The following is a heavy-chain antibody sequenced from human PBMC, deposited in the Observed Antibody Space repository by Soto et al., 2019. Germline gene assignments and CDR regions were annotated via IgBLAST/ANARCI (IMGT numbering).Heavy chain of an antibody. V-gene: IGHV4-30-2*01. J-gene: IGHJ5*02. Sequence: PSETLSLTCAVSGGSISSGGYSWSWIRQPPGKGLEWIGYIYHSGSTYYNPSLKSRVTISVDTSKNQFSLKLSSVTAADTAVYYCARKMPTMRVVVIQHWFDPWGQGTLVTVSS. CDR1: GGSISSGGYS. CDR3: ARKMPTMRVVVIQHWFDP. CDR2: IYHSGST. D-gene: IGHD3-22*01.